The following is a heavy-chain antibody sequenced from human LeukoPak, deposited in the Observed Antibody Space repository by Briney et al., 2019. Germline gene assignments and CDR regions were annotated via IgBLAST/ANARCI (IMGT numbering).Heavy chain of an antibody. D-gene: IGHD6-19*01. CDR3: AKDRYSSAIDS. CDR2: IYAGGDVT. CDR1: GIPFWSFG. V-gene: IGHV3-23*01. Sequence: WGAPRLFLGSSGIPFWSFGIKWVPPGSREGLGWLSLIYAGGDVTYYADSVQGRFTISRDNSNNTLYLQMNSLRAEDTALYYCAKDRYSSAIDSWGQGVLVTVSS. J-gene: IGHJ4*02.